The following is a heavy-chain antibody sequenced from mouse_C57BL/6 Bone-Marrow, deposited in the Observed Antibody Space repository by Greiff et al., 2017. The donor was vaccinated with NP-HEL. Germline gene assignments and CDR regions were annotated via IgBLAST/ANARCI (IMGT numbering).Heavy chain of an antibody. CDR3: ARSIYYDYADDPFYGMDY. Sequence: EVKLVESGGGLVQPGGSLSLSCAASGFTFTDYYMSWVRQPPGKALEWVGFIRNKANGYTIEYSASVKGRFTISRDNSKSILYLQMNALRAEDSATDYCARSIYYDYADDPFYGMDYWGQGTSVTVSS. V-gene: IGHV7-3*01. CDR2: IRNKANGYTI. J-gene: IGHJ4*01. D-gene: IGHD2-4*01. CDR1: GFTFTDYY.